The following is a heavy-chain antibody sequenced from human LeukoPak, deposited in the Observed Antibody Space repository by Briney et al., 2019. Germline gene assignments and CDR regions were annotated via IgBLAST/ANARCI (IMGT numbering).Heavy chain of an antibody. V-gene: IGHV4-34*01. Sequence: SKTLSLTCTVSGGSFNLYSWTWIRQPPGKGLEWIAEIGHGGSINFNPSLKSRVTVSLDTSKDQFSLSLSSVTAADTAVYYCASRGTFYFYYMDVWGNGTTVTVSS. D-gene: IGHD3-16*01. CDR3: ASRGTFYFYYMDV. CDR1: GGSFNLYS. J-gene: IGHJ6*03. CDR2: IGHGGSI.